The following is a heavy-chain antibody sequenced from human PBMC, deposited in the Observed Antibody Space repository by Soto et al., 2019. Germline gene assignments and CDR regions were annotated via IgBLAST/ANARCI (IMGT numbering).Heavy chain of an antibody. Sequence: HPGGSLRLSCAASGFTFSAYEMHWVRQAPGQGLEWVSYISKSGGTTYYADSVKGRFTISRDDAKNSVYLQMSSLRPEDMAVYKCVRGGHYYFDYWGQGALVTVSS. CDR3: VRGGHYYFDY. CDR1: GFTFSAYE. CDR2: ISKSGGTT. V-gene: IGHV3-48*03. J-gene: IGHJ4*02.